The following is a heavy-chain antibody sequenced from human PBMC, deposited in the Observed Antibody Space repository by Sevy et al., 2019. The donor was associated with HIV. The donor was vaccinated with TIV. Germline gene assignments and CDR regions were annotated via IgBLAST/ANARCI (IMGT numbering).Heavy chain of an antibody. CDR1: GFTFSRYS. CDR3: ALERLSSDVAEYFQN. V-gene: IGHV3-30*04. J-gene: IGHJ1*01. CDR2: ISFDASNK. Sequence: GGSLRLSCAASGFTFSRYSMHWVRQAPGKGLEWVATISFDASNKQYADSVKGRFTISRDNFQNSLFLQMNSLRPEDTAVYYCALERLSSDVAEYFQNWGQCTLVTVSS. D-gene: IGHD1-1*01.